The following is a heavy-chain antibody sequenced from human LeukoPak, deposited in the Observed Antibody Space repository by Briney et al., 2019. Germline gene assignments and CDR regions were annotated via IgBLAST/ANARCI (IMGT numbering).Heavy chain of an antibody. CDR3: AKKPATIKFPFDI. Sequence: PGGSLRLSCVGSGFSFSTYDMGWVRQTPGKGLEWVSAISTTGGYTEDADSVKGWFTISRDNSQNTLFLQMHSLRAEDTAVYYCAKKPATIKFPFDIWGQGTPVTVSP. CDR2: ISTTGGYT. D-gene: IGHD5-24*01. V-gene: IGHV3-23*01. CDR1: GFSFSTYD. J-gene: IGHJ4*02.